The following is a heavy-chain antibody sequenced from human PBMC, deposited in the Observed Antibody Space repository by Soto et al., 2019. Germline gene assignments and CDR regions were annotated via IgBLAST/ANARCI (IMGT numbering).Heavy chain of an antibody. V-gene: IGHV3-7*03. Sequence: QPGGSLRLSCAASGFTFSSYWMSWVRQAPGKGLEWVANIKQDGSEKYYVDSVKGRFTISRDNAKNSLYLQMNSLRAEDTAVYYCAREQVPYYYDSSGYYYGYWGQGTLVTVSS. CDR2: IKQDGSEK. D-gene: IGHD3-22*01. CDR3: AREQVPYYYDSSGYYYGY. J-gene: IGHJ4*02. CDR1: GFTFSSYW.